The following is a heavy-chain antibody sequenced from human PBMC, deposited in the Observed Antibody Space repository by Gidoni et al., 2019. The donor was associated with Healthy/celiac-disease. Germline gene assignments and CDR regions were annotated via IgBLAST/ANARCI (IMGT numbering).Heavy chain of an antibody. CDR2: ISWNSGSI. Sequence: EVQLVESGGGLVQPGRSLRLSCAASGFTFDDYAWHWVRQAPGKGLEWVSGISWNSGSIGYADSVKGRFTISRDNAKNSLYLQMNSLRAEDTALYYCAKGKPYSGWWFDPWGQGTLVTVSS. V-gene: IGHV3-9*01. D-gene: IGHD1-26*01. CDR3: AKGKPYSGWWFDP. J-gene: IGHJ5*02. CDR1: GFTFDDYA.